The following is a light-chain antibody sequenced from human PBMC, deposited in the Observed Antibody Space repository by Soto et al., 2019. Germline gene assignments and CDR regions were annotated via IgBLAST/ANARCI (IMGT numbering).Light chain of an antibody. CDR2: DNS. CDR3: ATWDDSLNAWV. CDR1: SSNIGSNT. V-gene: IGLV1-44*01. J-gene: IGLJ3*02. Sequence: QSVLTQPPSASGTPGQGVIISCSGSSSNIGSNTVSWYQQLPGTAPRLLTNDNSQRPSGIPDRFSGSKSGTSASLAISGLQSDDEADYYCATWDDSLNAWVFGGGTKLTV.